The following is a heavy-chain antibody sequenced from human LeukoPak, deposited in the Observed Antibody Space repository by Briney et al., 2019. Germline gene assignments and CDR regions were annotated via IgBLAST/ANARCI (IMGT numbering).Heavy chain of an antibody. V-gene: IGHV4-39*07. CDR3: ASPILSN. CDR1: GDSITSSAFY. Sequence: SETLSLTCTVSGDSITSSAFYWGWIRQPPGKGLEWIGEINHSGSTNYNPSLKSRVTISVDTSKNQFSLKLSSVTAADTAVYYCASPILSNWGQGTLVTVSS. CDR2: INHSGST. D-gene: IGHD3-10*01. J-gene: IGHJ4*02.